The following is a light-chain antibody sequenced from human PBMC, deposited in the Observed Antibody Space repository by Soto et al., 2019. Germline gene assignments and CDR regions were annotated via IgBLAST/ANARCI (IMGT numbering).Light chain of an antibody. V-gene: IGLV2-14*01. CDR3: SSYTSTSTYV. CDR1: SRDVGGYNY. Sequence: QSALSQPASLSGSPVQSLAISFTGTSRDVGGYNYVSWYQQHPGKAPKLMIYDVTNRPSGISNRFSGSKSGNTASLTISGLQAEDEADYYCSSYTSTSTYVFGTGTKVTV. CDR2: DVT. J-gene: IGLJ1*01.